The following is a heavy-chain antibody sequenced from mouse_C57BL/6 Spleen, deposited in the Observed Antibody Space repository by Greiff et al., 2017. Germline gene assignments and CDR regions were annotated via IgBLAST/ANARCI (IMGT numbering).Heavy chain of an antibody. V-gene: IGHV1-62-2*01. D-gene: IGHD2-5*01. CDR2: FYPGSGSI. CDR3: ARHEEGAYYSNYGLDY. CDR1: GYTFTEYT. J-gene: IGHJ2*01. Sequence: VQLQQSGAELVKPGASVKLSCKASGYTFTEYTIHWVKQRSGQGLEWIGWFYPGSGSIKYNEKFKDKATLTADKSSSTVYMELSRLTSEDSGVYFCARHEEGAYYSNYGLDYWGQGTTLTVSS.